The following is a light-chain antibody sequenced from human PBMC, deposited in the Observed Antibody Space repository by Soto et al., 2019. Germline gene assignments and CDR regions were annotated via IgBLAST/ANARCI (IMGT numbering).Light chain of an antibody. CDR3: LQVNSFPRT. CDR1: QGIGVR. J-gene: IGKJ1*01. CDR2: SAT. V-gene: IGKV1-12*01. Sequence: IQMTQSPSALAASIGGSVTITCRASQGIGVRLAWFQQKPGKAPQYLIQSATTLASGVPSRFSGSGSGTDFILTINTLQPEDVATYYCLQVNSFPRTVGQGTKVEIK.